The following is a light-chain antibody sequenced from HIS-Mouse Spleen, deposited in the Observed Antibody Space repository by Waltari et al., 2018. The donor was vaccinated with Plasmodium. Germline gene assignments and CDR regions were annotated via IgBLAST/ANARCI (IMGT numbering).Light chain of an antibody. CDR1: AWPKTY. CDR2: EDS. Sequence: SYELTQPPSVSVSPGHTARIPCSGDAWPKTYAYWYQQKSGQAPVLVIYEDSKRPSGIPERFSGSSSGTMATLTISGAQVEDEADYYCYSTDSSGNHRGVFGGGTKLTVL. J-gene: IGLJ2*01. V-gene: IGLV3-10*01. CDR3: YSTDSSGNHRGV.